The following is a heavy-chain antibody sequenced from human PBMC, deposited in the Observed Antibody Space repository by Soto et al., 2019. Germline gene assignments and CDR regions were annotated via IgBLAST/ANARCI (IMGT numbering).Heavy chain of an antibody. V-gene: IGHV4-34*01. Sequence: PSETLSLTCAVYGGSFSGYYLSWIRQPPGKGLEWIGEINHSGSTNYNPSLKSRVTISVDTSKNQFSLKLSSVTAADTAVYYCARGRNASVCYFDYWGQGTLVTVSS. J-gene: IGHJ4*02. D-gene: IGHD2-8*01. CDR2: INHSGST. CDR1: GGSFSGYY. CDR3: ARGRNASVCYFDY.